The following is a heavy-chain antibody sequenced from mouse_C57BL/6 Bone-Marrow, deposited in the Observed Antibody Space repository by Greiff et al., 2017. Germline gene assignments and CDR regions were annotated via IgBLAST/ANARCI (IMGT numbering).Heavy chain of an antibody. D-gene: IGHD1-1*01. CDR3: TTSYYEDYFDY. Sequence: VQLQQSGAELVRPGASVKLSCTASGFNIKDDYMHWVKQRPEQGLEWIGWIDPENGDTEYASKFQGKATITADTSSNTAYLQLSSVTSEDTAVYYCTTSYYEDYFDYWGQGTTLTVSS. CDR1: GFNIKDDY. J-gene: IGHJ2*01. V-gene: IGHV14-4*01. CDR2: IDPENGDT.